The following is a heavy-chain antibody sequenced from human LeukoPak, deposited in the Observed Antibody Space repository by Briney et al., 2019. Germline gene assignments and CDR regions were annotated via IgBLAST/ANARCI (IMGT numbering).Heavy chain of an antibody. CDR3: AHRNTTMVRVDY. CDR2: IKSKTDDGTA. D-gene: IGHD5-18*01. V-gene: IGHV3-15*01. CDR1: GFTFSDAW. Sequence: GGSLRLSCAVSGFTFSDAWMSWVRQAPGKGLEWVGRIKSKTDDGTADYAAPVKGRFTISRDDSKTTVFPQMSSLKTEDTAVYFCAHRNTTMVRVDYWGQGTLVTVSS. J-gene: IGHJ4*02.